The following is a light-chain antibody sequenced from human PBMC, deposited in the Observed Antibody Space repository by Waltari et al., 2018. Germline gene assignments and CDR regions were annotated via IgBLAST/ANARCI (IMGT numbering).Light chain of an antibody. CDR2: RNN. V-gene: IGLV1-47*01. CDR3: AAWDDSLSGSYV. J-gene: IGLJ1*01. Sequence: QSVLTQPPSASGPPGQRVTISCSGSSSNIGSNYVYWYQQLPGTAPKLLIYRNNQRPSGVPDRFSGSKSGTSASLAISGLRSEDEADYYCAAWDDSLSGSYVFGTGTKVTVL. CDR1: SSNIGSNY.